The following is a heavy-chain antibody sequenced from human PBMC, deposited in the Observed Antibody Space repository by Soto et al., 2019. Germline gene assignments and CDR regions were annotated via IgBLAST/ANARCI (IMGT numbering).Heavy chain of an antibody. Sequence: QVQLVQSGPEMKKPGSAVKVSCKASGGTFNTYAMNWVRQVPGQGLEWMGGIFPMFDVPRYAQKFQGRVTITLEDSSTTTYMDLSSLRFDDTAVYYCARSVGSGGVIGGFDYWGQGTLVSV. CDR1: GGTFNTYA. CDR2: IFPMFDVP. CDR3: ARSVGSGGVIGGFDY. D-gene: IGHD3-16*02. V-gene: IGHV1-69*01. J-gene: IGHJ4*02.